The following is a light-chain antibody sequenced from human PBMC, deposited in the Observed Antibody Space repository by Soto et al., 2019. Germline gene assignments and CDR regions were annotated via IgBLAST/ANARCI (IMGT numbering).Light chain of an antibody. Sequence: DIQMTQSPSTLSASVGDRVTITCRASQSISNWLAWYQQKPGKAPKLLIFKASNLESGVPSRFSGSGSGTEFTLTISSLQPDDFATYYCQQYKTYSHTFGQGTKLEIK. CDR3: QQYKTYSHT. CDR1: QSISNW. V-gene: IGKV1-5*03. CDR2: KAS. J-gene: IGKJ2*01.